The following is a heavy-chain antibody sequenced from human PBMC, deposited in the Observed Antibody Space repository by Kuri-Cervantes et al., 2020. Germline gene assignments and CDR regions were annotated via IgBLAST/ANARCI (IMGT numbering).Heavy chain of an antibody. CDR2: ISSSGSTI. CDR3: ARDDGVITMIVEDSHDAFDI. Sequence: GESLKISCAASGFTFSDYYMSWIRQAPGKGLEWVSYISSSGSTIYYADSVKGRFTISRDNAKNSLYLQMNSLRAEDTAVYYCARDDGVITMIVEDSHDAFDIWGQGTMVTVSS. CDR1: GFTFSDYY. J-gene: IGHJ3*02. V-gene: IGHV3-11*04. D-gene: IGHD3-22*01.